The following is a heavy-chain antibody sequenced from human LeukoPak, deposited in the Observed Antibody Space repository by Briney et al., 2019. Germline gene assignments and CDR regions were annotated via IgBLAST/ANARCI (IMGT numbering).Heavy chain of an antibody. V-gene: IGHV4-59*06. CDR1: GGSISSYY. J-gene: IGHJ4*02. CDR2: IYYSGST. D-gene: IGHD3-3*01. CDR3: ARAADFSRFDY. Sequence: SETLSLTCTVSGGSISSYYWSWIRQPPGKGLEWIGYIYYSGSTYYNPSLKSRVTISVDTSKNQFSLKLSSVTAADTAVYYCARAADFSRFDYWGQGTLVTVSS.